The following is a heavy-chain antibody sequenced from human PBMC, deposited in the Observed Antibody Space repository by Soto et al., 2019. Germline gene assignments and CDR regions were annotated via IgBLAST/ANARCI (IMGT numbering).Heavy chain of an antibody. Sequence: KASETLCLTCAASGVSISSYYLSWVRQPPGKGLEWIGDIYYSGSTNYNPSLKSRVTISVDTSKNQFSLKLSSVTAADTAVYYCARGGVAVAAAGCFDPWGQGTLVTVSS. J-gene: IGHJ5*02. V-gene: IGHV4-59*01. CDR1: GVSISSYY. CDR2: IYYSGST. CDR3: ARGGVAVAAAGCFDP. D-gene: IGHD6-19*01.